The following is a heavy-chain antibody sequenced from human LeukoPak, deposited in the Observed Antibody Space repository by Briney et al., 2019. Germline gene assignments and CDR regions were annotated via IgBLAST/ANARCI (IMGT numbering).Heavy chain of an antibody. CDR3: NTGTAAADY. J-gene: IGHJ4*02. V-gene: IGHV3-15*01. CDR1: GFTFSNAW. D-gene: IGHD6-25*01. Sequence: PGGSLRLSCEASGFTFSNAWMSWVRQAPGKGLEWVGRIKRKADGGTTDYAAPVKDRFTISRDDSKTTLYLQMNSLKPEDTAVYYCNTGTAAADYWGQGTQVTVSS. CDR2: IKRKADGGTT.